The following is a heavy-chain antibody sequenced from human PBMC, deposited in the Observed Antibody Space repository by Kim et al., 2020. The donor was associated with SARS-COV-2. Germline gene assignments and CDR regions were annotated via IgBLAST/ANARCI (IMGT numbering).Heavy chain of an antibody. V-gene: IGHV3-23*01. CDR2: ISNGGGSI. CDR3: VKDIHVLRWFGELSAGLVAFDL. Sequence: GGSLRLSCVASGFTFSSYAMTWVRQAPGKGLEWVASISNGGGSIFHAESVRGRLIISRDNSNNTLYLHMDDLRAEDTAKYYCVKDIHVLRWFGELSAGLVAFDLWGQGTMVTVSS. J-gene: IGHJ3*01. D-gene: IGHD3-10*01. CDR1: GFTFSSYA.